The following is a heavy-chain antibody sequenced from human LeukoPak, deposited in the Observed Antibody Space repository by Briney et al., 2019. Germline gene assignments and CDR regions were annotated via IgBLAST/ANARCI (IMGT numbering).Heavy chain of an antibody. Sequence: SVKVSCKASGGTFNSYAISWVRQAPGQGPEWMGRIIPILGIANYAQKFQGRVTITADKSTSTAYMELSSLRSEDTAVYYCARESPVGSVLRFLEWSNENGYYYGMDVWGQGTTVTVSS. V-gene: IGHV1-69*04. CDR1: GGTFNSYA. D-gene: IGHD3-3*01. CDR3: ARESPVGSVLRFLEWSNENGYYYGMDV. J-gene: IGHJ6*02. CDR2: IIPILGIA.